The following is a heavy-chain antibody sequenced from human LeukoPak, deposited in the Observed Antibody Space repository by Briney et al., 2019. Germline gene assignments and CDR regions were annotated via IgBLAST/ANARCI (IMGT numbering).Heavy chain of an antibody. D-gene: IGHD6-6*01. J-gene: IGHJ4*02. CDR1: GGSFSGYY. Sequence: SETLSLTCAVYGGSFSGYYWSWIRQPPGKGLEWIGEINHGGSTNYNPSLKSRVTISVDTSKNQFSLKLSSVTAADTAVYYCAREAYSSSHWTLWGQGTLVTVSS. V-gene: IGHV4-34*01. CDR3: AREAYSSSHWTL. CDR2: INHGGST.